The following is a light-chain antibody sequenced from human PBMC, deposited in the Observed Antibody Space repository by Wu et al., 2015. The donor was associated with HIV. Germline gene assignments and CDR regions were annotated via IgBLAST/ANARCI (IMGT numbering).Light chain of an antibody. V-gene: IGKV1-8*01. Sequence: AVRMTQSPSSLSASTGDRVTITCRASQDISNYLAWYQQKPGKAPKLLIYDASTLQSGVPSRFNGSGSGTDFTLTISCLQSEDFATYYCQQYYNYPRTFGQGTRVDI. J-gene: IGKJ1*01. CDR1: QDISNY. CDR3: QQYYNYPRT. CDR2: DAS.